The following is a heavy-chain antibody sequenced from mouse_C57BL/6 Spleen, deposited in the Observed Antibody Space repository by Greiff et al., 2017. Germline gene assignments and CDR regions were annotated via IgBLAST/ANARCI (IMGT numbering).Heavy chain of an antibody. J-gene: IGHJ4*01. CDR2: IDPSDSET. D-gene: IGHD1-1*01. V-gene: IGHV1-52*01. CDR1: GYTFTSYW. CDR3: ARWYYGSRCAMDY. Sequence: QVQLKQPGAELVRPGSSVKLSCKASGYTFTSYWMHWVKQRPIQGLEWIGNIDPSDSETHYNQKFKDKATLTVDKSSSTAYMQLSSLTSEDSAVYYCARWYYGSRCAMDYWGQGTSVTVSS.